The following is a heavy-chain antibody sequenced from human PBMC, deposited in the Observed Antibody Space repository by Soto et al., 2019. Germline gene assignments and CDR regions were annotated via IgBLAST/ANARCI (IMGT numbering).Heavy chain of an antibody. CDR3: ARSTYSSSSGHYYYGMDV. Sequence: QVQLVQSGAEVKKPGSSVKVSCKASGGTFSSYAISWVRQAPGQGLEWMGGIIPIFGTANYAQKFQGRVTITADKSTSTAYMELSSLGSEVTAVYYCARSTYSSSSGHYYYGMDVWGQGTTVTVSS. V-gene: IGHV1-69*06. CDR1: GGTFSSYA. D-gene: IGHD6-6*01. J-gene: IGHJ6*02. CDR2: IIPIFGTA.